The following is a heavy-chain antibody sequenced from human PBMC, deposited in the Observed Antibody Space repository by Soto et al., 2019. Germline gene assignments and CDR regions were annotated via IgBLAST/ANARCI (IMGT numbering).Heavy chain of an antibody. CDR2: NSGSGGST. CDR1: GFTFSRYA. Sequence: GGSLRLSCAASGFTFSRYAMSWVRQAPGKGLEWVSVNSGSGGSTSYADSVKGRFTISRDNSKNTLYLQMNNLRAEDTAVYYCAKDYGGDPLDYWGQGTLVTVSS. V-gene: IGHV3-23*01. CDR3: AKDYGGDPLDY. J-gene: IGHJ4*02. D-gene: IGHD2-21*01.